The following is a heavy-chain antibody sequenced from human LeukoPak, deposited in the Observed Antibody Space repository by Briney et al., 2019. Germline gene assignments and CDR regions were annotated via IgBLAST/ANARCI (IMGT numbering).Heavy chain of an antibody. V-gene: IGHV1-69*04. CDR1: GGTFSSYA. CDR2: IIPILGIA. J-gene: IGHJ4*02. D-gene: IGHD3-22*01. CDR3: AKGYDSSGYPTY. Sequence: ASVKVSCKASGGTFSSYAISWVRQAPGQGLEWMGRIIPILGIANYAQKFQGRVTITADKSTSTAYMELSSLRSEDTAVYYCAKGYDSSGYPTYWGQGTLVTVSS.